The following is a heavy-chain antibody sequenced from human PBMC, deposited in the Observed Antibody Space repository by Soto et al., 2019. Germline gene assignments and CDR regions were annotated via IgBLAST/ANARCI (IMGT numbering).Heavy chain of an antibody. Sequence: SETLSLTCTVSGGSISSGGYYWSWIRQPPGKGLEWIGEINHSGSTNYNPSLKSRVTISVDTSKNQFSLKLSSVTAADTAVYYCARYPPNWGHDYWGQGTLVTVSS. CDR3: ARYPPNWGHDY. J-gene: IGHJ4*02. V-gene: IGHV4-39*07. D-gene: IGHD7-27*01. CDR1: GGSISSGGYY. CDR2: INHSGST.